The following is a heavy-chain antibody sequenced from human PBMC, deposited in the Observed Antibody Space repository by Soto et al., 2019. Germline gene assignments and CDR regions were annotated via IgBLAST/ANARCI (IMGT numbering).Heavy chain of an antibody. J-gene: IGHJ5*02. CDR3: ARRKKGGYCGGGSCYPCFDP. Sequence: GASGKVSCKASGYIFTSYYMHWVRQAPGQGLEWMGIINPSGGNTSFAQKFQGRVTMTRNTSISTAYMELSSLRSEDTAVYYCARRKKGGYCGGGSCYPCFDPWGKGTLVTVSS. CDR1: GYIFTSYY. V-gene: IGHV1-46*01. D-gene: IGHD2-15*01. CDR2: INPSGGNT.